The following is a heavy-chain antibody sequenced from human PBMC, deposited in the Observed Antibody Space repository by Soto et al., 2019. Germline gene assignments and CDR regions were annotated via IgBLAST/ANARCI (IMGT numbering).Heavy chain of an antibody. D-gene: IGHD3-22*01. V-gene: IGHV3-23*01. CDR1: GFTFSSYA. CDR2: ISGSGGST. J-gene: IGHJ4*02. CDR3: AKVSPPPGYYDSSGYYSGIDY. Sequence: GGSLRLSCAASGFTFSSYAMSWVRQAPGKGLEWVSAISGSGGSTYYADSVKGRFTISRDNSKNTLYLQMNSLRAEDTAVYYCAKVSPPPGYYDSSGYYSGIDYWGQGTLVTVSS.